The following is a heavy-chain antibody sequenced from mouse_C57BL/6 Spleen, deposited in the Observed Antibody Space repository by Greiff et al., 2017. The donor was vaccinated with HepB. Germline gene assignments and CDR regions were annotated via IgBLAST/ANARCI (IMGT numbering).Heavy chain of an antibody. J-gene: IGHJ3*01. CDR3: AREYGYDVAWFAY. Sequence: QVQLQQSGAELARPGASVKLSCKASGYTFTSYGISWVKQRTGQGLEWIGEIYPRSGNTYYNEKFKGKATLTADKSSSTAYMELRSLTSEDSAVYFCAREYGYDVAWFAYWGQGTLVTVSA. CDR1: GYTFTSYG. V-gene: IGHV1-81*01. CDR2: IYPRSGNT. D-gene: IGHD2-2*01.